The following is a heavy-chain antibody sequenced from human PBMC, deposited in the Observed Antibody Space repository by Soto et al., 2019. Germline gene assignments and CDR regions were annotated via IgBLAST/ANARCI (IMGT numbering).Heavy chain of an antibody. V-gene: IGHV3-33*03. Sequence: QLGGSLRLSCAASGFSFRSYGMHWVRQAPGKGLEWVAVIWYDGNKKYYGDSVRGRFTISRDNSQNTLYLEMNSLRAEDTAVYYCVVDTTGLLDYWGQGTLVTVSS. J-gene: IGHJ4*02. CDR1: GFSFRSYG. CDR3: VVDTTGLLDY. D-gene: IGHD5-18*01. CDR2: IWYDGNKK.